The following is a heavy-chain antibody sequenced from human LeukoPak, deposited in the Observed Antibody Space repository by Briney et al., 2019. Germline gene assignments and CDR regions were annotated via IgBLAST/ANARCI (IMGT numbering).Heavy chain of an antibody. Sequence: GGSLRLSCAASGFTFSSYAMHWVRQAPGKGLEWVSGISWNSGSIGYADSVKGRFTISRDNAKNSLYLQMNSLRAEDMALYYCAKDRRRGYFGSGSNFDYWGQGTLVTVSS. CDR1: GFTFSSYA. V-gene: IGHV3-9*03. D-gene: IGHD3-10*01. CDR3: AKDRRRGYFGSGSNFDY. CDR2: ISWNSGSI. J-gene: IGHJ4*02.